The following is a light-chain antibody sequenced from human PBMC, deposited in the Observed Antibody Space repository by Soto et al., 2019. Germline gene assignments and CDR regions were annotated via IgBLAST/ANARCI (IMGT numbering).Light chain of an antibody. J-gene: IGKJ1*01. CDR1: QSINRH. V-gene: IGKV3-11*01. Sequence: EIVLTQSPATLSLSPGKRATLSCRASQSINRHLAWYRQKPGQAPRLLIYDASNRATGIPARFSGSGSETEFTLTISSLQAEDSAVYFCQQYNNWPTWTFGQGTKVDNK. CDR2: DAS. CDR3: QQYNNWPTWT.